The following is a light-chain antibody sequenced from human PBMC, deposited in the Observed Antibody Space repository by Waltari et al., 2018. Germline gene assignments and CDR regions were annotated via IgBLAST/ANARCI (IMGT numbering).Light chain of an antibody. CDR3: ISYSSSTTLGV. Sequence: QSALTQPASVSGSPGQSITISCTGTSSDVGSYNLVSWYQQHPGKAPNLMIYEVSNRPSGVSNRFSGSKSGNTASLTISWLLAEDEADYYCISYSSSTTLGVFGGGTKLTVL. J-gene: IGLJ2*01. CDR2: EVS. CDR1: SSDVGSYNL. V-gene: IGLV2-14*02.